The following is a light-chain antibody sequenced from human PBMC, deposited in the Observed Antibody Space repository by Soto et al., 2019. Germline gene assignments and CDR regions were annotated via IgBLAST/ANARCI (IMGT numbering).Light chain of an antibody. CDR2: DAS. CDR1: QSVSSY. CDR3: QQRSNWPKT. J-gene: IGKJ1*01. V-gene: IGKV3-11*01. Sequence: EIVMTQSPATLSVSPGETASLSCRASQSVSSYLAWYQQKPGQAPRLLIYDASNRATGIPARFSGSGSGTDFTLTISSLEPGDFAVYYCQQRSNWPKTFGQGTKVDIK.